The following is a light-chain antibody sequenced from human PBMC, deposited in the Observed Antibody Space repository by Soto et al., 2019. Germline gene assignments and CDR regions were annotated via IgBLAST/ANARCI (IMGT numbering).Light chain of an antibody. CDR3: QQRDNGPPGFT. CDR2: DTS. J-gene: IGKJ3*01. Sequence: EIVLTQSPATLSLSPGERATLSCRASQTVSRHLAWYQQKPGQAPRLLIYDTSNRATGIPARFSGSGSGTDFNLTISGIGTEDFAVYYCQQRDNGPPGFTFGQGTTVDMK. V-gene: IGKV3-11*01. CDR1: QTVSRH.